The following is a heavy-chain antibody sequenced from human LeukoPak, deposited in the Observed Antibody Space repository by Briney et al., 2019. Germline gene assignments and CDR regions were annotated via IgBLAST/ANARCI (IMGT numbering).Heavy chain of an antibody. Sequence: SETLSLTCTVSGGSISNTNYYWVWIRQPPGKGLEWIGSIYYRGSTSYNPSLKSRVTISVDTSKNQFSLKLNSVTAADTAVYYCARETNWNSPIDYWGQGTLVTVSS. CDR2: IYYRGST. V-gene: IGHV4-39*01. D-gene: IGHD1-7*01. J-gene: IGHJ4*02. CDR3: ARETNWNSPIDY. CDR1: GGSISNTNYY.